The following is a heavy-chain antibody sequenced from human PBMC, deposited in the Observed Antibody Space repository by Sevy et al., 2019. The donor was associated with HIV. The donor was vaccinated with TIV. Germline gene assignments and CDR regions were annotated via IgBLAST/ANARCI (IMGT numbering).Heavy chain of an antibody. D-gene: IGHD3-10*01. CDR1: GYTFTRYE. Sequence: ASVKVSCKASGYTFTRYEINWVRQATGQGLEWMGWMNPNSGDTGSVQKFQGRVTITRNTSISTAYMELRSLRSDDTAIYYCARAIGTTVVTPVDYWGQGTLVTVSS. J-gene: IGHJ4*02. CDR2: MNPNSGDT. CDR3: ARAIGTTVVTPVDY. V-gene: IGHV1-8*01.